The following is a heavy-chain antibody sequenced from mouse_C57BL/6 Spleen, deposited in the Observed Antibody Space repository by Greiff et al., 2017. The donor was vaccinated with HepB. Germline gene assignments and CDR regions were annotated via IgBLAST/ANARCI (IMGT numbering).Heavy chain of an antibody. D-gene: IGHD1-1*01. J-gene: IGHJ4*01. CDR2: IDPSDSYT. Sequence: QVQLQQPGAELVKPGASVKLSCKASGYTFTSYWMQWVKQRPGQGLEWIGEIDPSDSYTNYNQKFKGKATLTVDTSSSTAYMQLSSLTSEDSAVYYCARTTVVAGAMDYWGQGTSVTVSS. CDR1: GYTFTSYW. V-gene: IGHV1-50*01. CDR3: ARTTVVAGAMDY.